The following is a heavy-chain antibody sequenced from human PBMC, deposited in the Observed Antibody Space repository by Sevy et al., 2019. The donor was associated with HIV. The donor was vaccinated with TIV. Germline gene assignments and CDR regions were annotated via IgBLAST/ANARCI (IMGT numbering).Heavy chain of an antibody. D-gene: IGHD3-22*01. CDR3: ARHYYYDSSGYYP. Sequence: SETLSLTCAVYGGSFSGYYWSWIRQPPGKGLEWIGEINHSGSTNYNPSLKSRVTISVDTSKNQFSLKLSSVTAADTAVYYCARHYYYDSSGYYPWGQRTLVTVSS. CDR1: GGSFSGYY. J-gene: IGHJ5*02. V-gene: IGHV4-34*01. CDR2: INHSGST.